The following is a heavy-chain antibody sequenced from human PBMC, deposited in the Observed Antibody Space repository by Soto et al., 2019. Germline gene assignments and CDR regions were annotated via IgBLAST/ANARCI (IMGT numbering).Heavy chain of an antibody. CDR2: MSGTAGNT. CDR1: GFTFSNYA. Sequence: SLRLSCAASGFTFSNYAMTWVRQAPGKGLEWVSTMSGTAGNTYYADSVKGRFTISRDNSKNTLYLQMNSLRAEDTAVYYCAKKYYFGSGSYVFYFDYWGQGTLVTVSS. D-gene: IGHD3-10*01. J-gene: IGHJ4*02. V-gene: IGHV3-23*01. CDR3: AKKYYFGSGSYVFYFDY.